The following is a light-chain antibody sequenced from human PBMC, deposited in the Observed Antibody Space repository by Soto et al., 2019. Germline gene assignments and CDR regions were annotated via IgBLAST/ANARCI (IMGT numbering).Light chain of an antibody. Sequence: EIVMTQSPATLSVSPGERASLSCRAGQSVRSNLAWYQQKPGQAPRLRIYGASTRATGIPARFSGSGSGTDFTLTISSLQSEDFAVYYCQQYDNWPPPWTFGQGTKVEIK. CDR1: QSVRSN. V-gene: IGKV3-15*01. J-gene: IGKJ1*01. CDR3: QQYDNWPPPWT. CDR2: GAS.